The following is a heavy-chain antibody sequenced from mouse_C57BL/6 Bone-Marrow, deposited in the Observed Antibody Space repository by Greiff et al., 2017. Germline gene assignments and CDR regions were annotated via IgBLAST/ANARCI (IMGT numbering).Heavy chain of an antibody. CDR3: TRGIYYGSSPDY. J-gene: IGHJ2*01. V-gene: IGHV1-15*01. CDR1: GYTFTDYE. CDR2: IDPETGGT. D-gene: IGHD1-1*01. Sequence: VKLQQSGAELVRPGASVTLSCKASGYTFTDYEMHWVKQTPVHGLEWIGAIDPETGGTAYNQKFKGKAILTADKSSSTAYMELRSLTSEDSAVYYCTRGIYYGSSPDYWGQGTTLTVSS.